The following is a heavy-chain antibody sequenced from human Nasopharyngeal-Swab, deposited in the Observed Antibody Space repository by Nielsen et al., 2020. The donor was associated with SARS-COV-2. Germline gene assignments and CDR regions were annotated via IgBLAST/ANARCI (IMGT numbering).Heavy chain of an antibody. CDR2: TYYTGSA. CDR3: ARGVVRGSTYYFDY. J-gene: IGHJ4*02. Sequence: SEILSLTCSVSRGSATGLHWTWIRQRPGKGLDWIGYTYYTGSANYNPSLKSRVTMSLATSERHFSLKLNSVTAADTAVYYCARGVVRGSTYYFDYWGQGTLVTVSS. D-gene: IGHD3-10*01. V-gene: IGHV4-59*02. CDR1: RGSATGLH.